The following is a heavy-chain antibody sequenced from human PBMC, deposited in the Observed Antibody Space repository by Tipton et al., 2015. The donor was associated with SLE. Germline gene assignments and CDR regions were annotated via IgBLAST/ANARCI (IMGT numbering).Heavy chain of an antibody. J-gene: IGHJ4*02. CDR1: GGSISFDY. V-gene: IGHV4-4*07. Sequence: TLSLTCTVSGGSISFDYWSWIRQSAGRGLEWIGCMHSSGSAAYNSSLKSRITILVDTSKRQISLKLSSVTAADTAVYYCARGVLVPAMFDSWSQGTLVTVSS. CDR2: MHSSGSA. D-gene: IGHD2-21*02. CDR3: ARGVLVPAMFDS.